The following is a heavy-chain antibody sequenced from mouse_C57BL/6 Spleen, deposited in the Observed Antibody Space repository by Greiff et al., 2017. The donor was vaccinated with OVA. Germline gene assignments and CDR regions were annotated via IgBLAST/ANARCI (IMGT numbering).Heavy chain of an antibody. D-gene: IGHD2-12*01. V-gene: IGHV3-8*01. J-gene: IGHJ4*01. CDR1: GYSITSDY. CDR3: ARLRRRDYYAMDY. Sequence: EVQRVESGPGLAKPSQTLSLTCSVTGYSITSDYWNWIRKFPGNKLEYMGYISYSGSTYYNPSLNSRISITRDTSKNQYYLQLNSVTTEDTATYYCARLRRRDYYAMDYWGQGTSVTVSS. CDR2: ISYSGST.